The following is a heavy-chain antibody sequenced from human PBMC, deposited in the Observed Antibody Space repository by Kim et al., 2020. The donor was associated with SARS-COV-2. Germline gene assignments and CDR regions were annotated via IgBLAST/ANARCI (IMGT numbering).Heavy chain of an antibody. CDR3: AKERGANWFDP. J-gene: IGHJ5*02. V-gene: IGHV3-43*01. D-gene: IGHD1-26*01. CDR1: GFTFDDYT. Sequence: GGSLRLSCAASGFTFDDYTMHWVRQAPGKGLEWVDLITHDGGWQNYVTSVRGRFIISRDNNKKSLYLQMNSLRVEDTALYYCAKERGANWFDPWGQGTLVTVS. CDR2: ITHDGGWQ.